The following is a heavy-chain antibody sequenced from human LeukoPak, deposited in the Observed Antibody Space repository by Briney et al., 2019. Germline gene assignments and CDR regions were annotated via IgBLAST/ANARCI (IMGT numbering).Heavy chain of an antibody. Sequence: PGGSLRLSCAASGFTFTTYPMSWVRQAPGKGLEWVSAISASGGGTYYADSVKGRFTISRDNAKNSLYLQMVSLRAEDTAVYYCARLRGYSYGYGDYWGQGTLVTVSS. J-gene: IGHJ4*02. CDR3: ARLRGYSYGYGDY. CDR1: GFTFTTYP. D-gene: IGHD5-18*01. V-gene: IGHV3-23*01. CDR2: ISASGGGT.